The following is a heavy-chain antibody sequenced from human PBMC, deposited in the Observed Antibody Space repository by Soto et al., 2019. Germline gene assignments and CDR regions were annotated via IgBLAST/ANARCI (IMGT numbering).Heavy chain of an antibody. CDR2: ISWDGGST. Sequence: GGSLRLSCAASGFTFDDYTMHWVRQAPGKGLEWVSLISWDGGSTYYADSVKGRFTISRDNSKNSLYLQMNSLRTEDTALYYCAKDIGPYSSSSGYYYYGMDVWGQGTTVTVSS. CDR1: GFTFDDYT. D-gene: IGHD6-6*01. CDR3: AKDIGPYSSSSGYYYYGMDV. J-gene: IGHJ6*02. V-gene: IGHV3-43*01.